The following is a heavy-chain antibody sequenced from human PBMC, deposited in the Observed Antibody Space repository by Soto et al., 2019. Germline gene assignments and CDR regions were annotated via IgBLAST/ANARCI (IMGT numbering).Heavy chain of an antibody. V-gene: IGHV1-18*01. CDR2: ISAYNGNT. J-gene: IGHJ6*03. D-gene: IGHD3-10*01. CDR3: ARDSPITMVRRVEKYYYYYMDV. CDR1: GYTFTSYG. Sequence: QVQLVQSGAEVKKPGASVKVSCKASGYTFTSYGISWVRQAPGQGLEWMGWISAYNGNTNYAQKLQGRVTMTTDTSTSTAYMELRSLRSDDSAVYYCARDSPITMVRRVEKYYYYYMDVWGKGTTVTVSS.